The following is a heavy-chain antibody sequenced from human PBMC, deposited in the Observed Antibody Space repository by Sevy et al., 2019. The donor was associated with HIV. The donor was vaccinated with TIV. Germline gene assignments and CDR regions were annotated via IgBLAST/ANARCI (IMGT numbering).Heavy chain of an antibody. CDR3: ARDAGYSTDWYPSDY. CDR1: EFMFSTYA. J-gene: IGHJ4*02. V-gene: IGHV3-30-3*01. D-gene: IGHD6-19*01. CDR2: ISYDGSRH. Sequence: GGSLRLCAASEFMFSTYAMHWVRQAPGKGLEWVAVISYDGSRHYYGESVKGRFTISRDNSKNTLFLQMNSLRLEDTAFYYCARDAGYSTDWYPSDYWGQGTLVTVSS.